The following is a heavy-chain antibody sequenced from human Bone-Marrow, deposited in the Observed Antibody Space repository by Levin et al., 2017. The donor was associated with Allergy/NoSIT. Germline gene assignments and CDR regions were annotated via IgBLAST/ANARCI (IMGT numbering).Heavy chain of an antibody. J-gene: IGHJ3*01. CDR3: ARDLSTKMSTGPFKVFDV. Sequence: SQTLSLTCVVSGDSIKNGNWWSWVRQTPGKGLEWIGEIYHGGDINYNPSLKSRVALSMDKSKNQFSLRLTSVTAADTAVYYCARDLSTKMSTGPFKVFDVWGRGTMVTVSS. CDR2: IYHGGDI. CDR1: GDSIKNGNW. D-gene: IGHD1-1*01. V-gene: IGHV4/OR15-8*02.